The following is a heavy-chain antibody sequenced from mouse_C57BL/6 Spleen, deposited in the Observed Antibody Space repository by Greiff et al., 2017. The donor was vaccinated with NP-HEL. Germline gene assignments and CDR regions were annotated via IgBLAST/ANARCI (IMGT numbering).Heavy chain of an antibody. CDR3: TTGGTGAMDD. CDR2: IDPENGDT. CDR1: GFNIKDDY. D-gene: IGHD4-1*01. V-gene: IGHV14-4*01. J-gene: IGHJ4*01. Sequence: EVKLMESGAELVRPGASVKLSCTASGFNIKDDYMHWVKQRPEQGLEWIGWIDPENGDTEYASKFQGKATITADTSSNTAYLQLSSLTSEDTAVYYCTTGGTGAMDDWGQGTSVTVSS.